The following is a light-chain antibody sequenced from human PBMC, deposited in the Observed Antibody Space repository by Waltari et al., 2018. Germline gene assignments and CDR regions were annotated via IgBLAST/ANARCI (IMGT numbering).Light chain of an antibody. CDR3: QHLNSFPLT. J-gene: IGKJ4*01. V-gene: IGKV1-9*01. Sequence: IQLTQSPSSLSASIVYRVTFSCRASQGISSHLAWFQQRQGKAPKLLIYAASTLQSAVPSRFSGSGSGTDFTLTISSLQPEDVATYYCQHLNSFPLTFGGGTKVEI. CDR1: QGISSH. CDR2: AAS.